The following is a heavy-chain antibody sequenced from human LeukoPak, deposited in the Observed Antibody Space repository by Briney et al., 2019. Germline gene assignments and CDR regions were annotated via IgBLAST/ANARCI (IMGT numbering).Heavy chain of an antibody. CDR3: AGRHCSDGGCYFAGADPFDY. CDR2: IYSDGKV. J-gene: IGHJ4*02. V-gene: IGHV3-53*01. CDR1: GFTVSSTY. D-gene: IGHD2-15*01. Sequence: GGSRRFSGAASGFTVSSTYMSWFRKTPGKGREWASVIYSDGKVYYIDSVKGRFTISRDTSKNTVYLQMNSLRVEDTAVYFCAGRHCSDGGCYFAGADPFDYWGQGTLVTVSP.